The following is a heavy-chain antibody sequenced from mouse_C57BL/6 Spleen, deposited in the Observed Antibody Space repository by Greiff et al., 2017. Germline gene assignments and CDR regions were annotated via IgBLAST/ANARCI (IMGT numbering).Heavy chain of an antibody. V-gene: IGHV1-54*01. CDR1: GYAFTNYL. Sequence: QVQLQQSGAELVRPGTSVKVSCKASGYAFTNYLIEWVKQRPGQGLEWIGVINPGSGGTNYNEKFKGKATLTADKSSSTAYMQLSSLTSEDSAVYFCARKNNYVNYWGQGTTLTVSS. CDR3: ARKNNYVNY. CDR2: INPGSGGT. J-gene: IGHJ2*01. D-gene: IGHD5-1-1*01.